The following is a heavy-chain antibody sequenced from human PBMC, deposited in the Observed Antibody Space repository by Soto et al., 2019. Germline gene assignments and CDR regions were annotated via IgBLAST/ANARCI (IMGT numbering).Heavy chain of an antibody. J-gene: IGHJ6*03. V-gene: IGHV1-8*01. Sequence: ASVKVSCKASGYTFTSYDINWVRQATGQVLEWMGWMNPNSGNTGYAQKFQGRVTMTRNTSISTAYMELSSLRSEDTAVYYCARYCSGGSCNYYYYMDVWGKGTTVTVSS. CDR2: MNPNSGNT. CDR1: GYTFTSYD. D-gene: IGHD2-15*01. CDR3: ARYCSGGSCNYYYYMDV.